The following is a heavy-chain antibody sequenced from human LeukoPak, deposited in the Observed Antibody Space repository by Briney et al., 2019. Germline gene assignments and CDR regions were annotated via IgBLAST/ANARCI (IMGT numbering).Heavy chain of an antibody. D-gene: IGHD5-18*01. CDR1: GGSISSYY. J-gene: IGHJ4*02. V-gene: IGHV4-59*01. CDR2: IYYSGST. Sequence: SETLSLTCTVSGGSISSYYWSWIRQPPGKGLEWIGYIYYSGSTNYNPSLKSRVTISVDTSKNQFSLKLSSVTAADTAVYYCARERYSYGPIDYWGQGTLVTDSS. CDR3: ARERYSYGPIDY.